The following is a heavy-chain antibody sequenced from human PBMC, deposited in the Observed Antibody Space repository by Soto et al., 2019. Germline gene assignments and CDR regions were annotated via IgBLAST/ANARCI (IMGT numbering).Heavy chain of an antibody. V-gene: IGHV4-30-2*01. D-gene: IGHD3-10*01. CDR1: GGSIGGAGYS. CDR3: ARAQFYSGSGNYHNIMFDT. CDR2: IYESGTI. J-gene: IGHJ5*02. Sequence: SETLSLTCAVSGGSIGGAGYSWSWIRQPPGGGLDWIGYIYESGTILYNPSLKTRLTISLNWSDKQFSLTLNSVTAADTAVYYGARAQFYSGSGNYHNIMFDTWGKGNQVTVSS.